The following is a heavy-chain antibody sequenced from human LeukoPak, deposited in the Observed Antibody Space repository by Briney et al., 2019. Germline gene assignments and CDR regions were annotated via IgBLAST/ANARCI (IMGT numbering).Heavy chain of an antibody. J-gene: IGHJ4*02. CDR1: GFSFSTYA. CDR2: ISNTGGTT. D-gene: IGHD1-20*01. Sequence: GGSLTLSCVAAGFSFSTYAMSWVRPAPGKGLEWVSAISNTGGTTYHADSVKGRFTISRDNSKNALYLQMNSLSAEDTAVYYCATNWNLDQWGQGTLVTVSS. V-gene: IGHV3-23*01. CDR3: ATNWNLDQ.